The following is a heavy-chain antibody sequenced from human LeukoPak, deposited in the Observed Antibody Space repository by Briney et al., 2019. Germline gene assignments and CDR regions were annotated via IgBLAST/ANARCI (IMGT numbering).Heavy chain of an antibody. D-gene: IGHD3-3*01. V-gene: IGHV4-30-4*08. CDR2: IYYSGST. CDR3: ARALNFWSGWYYYMDV. Sequence: SQTLSLTCTVSGGSISSGDYYWRWIRQPPGKGLEWIGYIYYSGSTYYNPSLKSRVTISVDTSKNQFSLKLSSVTAADTAVYYCARALNFWSGWYYYMDVWGKGTTVTVSS. CDR1: GGSISSGDYY. J-gene: IGHJ6*03.